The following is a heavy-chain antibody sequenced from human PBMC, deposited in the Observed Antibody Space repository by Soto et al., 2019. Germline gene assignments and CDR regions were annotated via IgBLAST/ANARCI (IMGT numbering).Heavy chain of an antibody. J-gene: IGHJ4*02. CDR3: ARLGQYYYDSSGYYYRGTDFDH. D-gene: IGHD3-22*01. V-gene: IGHV1-69*12. CDR1: GGTFSSYA. CDR2: IIPIFGTA. Sequence: QVQLVQSGAEVKKPGSSVKVSCKASGGTFSSYAISWVRQAPGQGLEWMGGIIPIFGTANYAQKFQGRVTITADESTSTAYMELSSLRSEDTAVYYCARLGQYYYDSSGYYYRGTDFDHWGQGTLVTVSS.